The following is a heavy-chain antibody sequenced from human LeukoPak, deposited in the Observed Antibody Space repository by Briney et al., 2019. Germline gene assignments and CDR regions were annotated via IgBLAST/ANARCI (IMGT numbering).Heavy chain of an antibody. D-gene: IGHD3-10*01. CDR2: ISGYNGNT. CDR3: ARESPSITMVRGVMDVFDI. J-gene: IGHJ3*02. V-gene: IGHV1-18*01. CDR1: GYTFSSYG. Sequence: ASVKVSCKASGYTFSSYGISWVRQAPGPGLEWMGWISGYNGNTNYAQKLQGRVTMTTDTSTSTAYMELRSLRSDDTAVYYCARESPSITMVRGVMDVFDIWGQGTMVTVSS.